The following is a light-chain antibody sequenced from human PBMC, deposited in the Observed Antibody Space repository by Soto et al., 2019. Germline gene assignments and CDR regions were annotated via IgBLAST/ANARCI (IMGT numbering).Light chain of an antibody. CDR1: QSISSNS. CDR2: GAS. CDR3: QQYGTSSWT. J-gene: IGKJ1*01. V-gene: IGKV3-20*01. Sequence: EIVLTQSPGTLSLSPGKRATLSCRASQSISSNSLAWYQQKPGQAPRLLIYGASTRATGIPDRFSGSGSGTDFALTISRREPEDFAVYYCQQYGTSSWTFGQGTKVEIK.